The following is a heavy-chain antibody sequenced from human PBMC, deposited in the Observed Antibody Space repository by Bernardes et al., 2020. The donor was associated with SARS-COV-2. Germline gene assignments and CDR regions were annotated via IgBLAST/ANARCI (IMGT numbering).Heavy chain of an antibody. V-gene: IGHV1-46*01. CDR1: GYMFTSHH. CDR3: AKEDAGSYLGF. CDR2: LDPSIGRT. D-gene: IGHD1-26*01. J-gene: IGHJ4*02. Sequence: ASVKVSCKASGYMFTSHHLHWVRQAPGQGLEWMAILDPSIGRTKYAQNFQGRVTVTRDTSTSTVYMELSRLRSADTAVYYCAKEDAGSYLGFWGQGTPVTISS.